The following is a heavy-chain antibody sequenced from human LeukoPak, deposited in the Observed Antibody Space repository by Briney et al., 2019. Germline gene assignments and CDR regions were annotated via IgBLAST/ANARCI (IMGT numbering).Heavy chain of an antibody. J-gene: IGHJ4*02. CDR2: INIGNGYI. D-gene: IGHD5/OR15-5a*01. CDR1: GYSFTTKT. Sequence: VSVKVSCKASGYSFTTKTIHWVRQAPGQRLEWMGWINIGNGYIKYSQAFQGRVTITSDTSATTAYMELGRLRSGDTAIYYCVRNSVHDALDYWGQGTLVIVSS. CDR3: VRNSVHDALDY. V-gene: IGHV1-3*03.